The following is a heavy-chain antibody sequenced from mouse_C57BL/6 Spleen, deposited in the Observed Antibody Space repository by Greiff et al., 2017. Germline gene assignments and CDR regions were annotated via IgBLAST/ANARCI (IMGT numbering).Heavy chain of an antibody. CDR1: GYTFTSYW. V-gene: IGHV1-53*01. J-gene: IGHJ4*01. CDR2: INPSNGGT. D-gene: IGHD2-2*01. Sequence: VQLQQPGTELVKPGASVKLSCKASGYTFTSYWMHWVKQRPGQGLEWIGNINPSNGGTNYNEKFKSKATLTVDKSSSTAYMQLSSLTSEDSAVYYCARKGVVTTGYYYAMDYWGQGTSVTVSS. CDR3: ARKGVVTTGYYYAMDY.